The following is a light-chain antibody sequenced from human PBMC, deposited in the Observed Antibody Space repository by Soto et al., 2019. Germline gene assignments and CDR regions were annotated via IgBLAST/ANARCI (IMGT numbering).Light chain of an antibody. CDR1: QSVSSSY. J-gene: IGKJ2*01. V-gene: IGKV3-20*01. CDR3: QQYGSSPYT. CDR2: GAS. Sequence: EIVLTQSPGTLSLSPGERATLSCRASQSVSSSYLAWYQQKPGQAPRLLIYGASSRATGIPDRFSGSGSGTDFTLSISRLEPEVFAVYYCQQYGSSPYTVGQGTKLEIK.